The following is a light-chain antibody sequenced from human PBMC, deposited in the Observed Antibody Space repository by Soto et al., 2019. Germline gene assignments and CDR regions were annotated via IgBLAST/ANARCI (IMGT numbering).Light chain of an antibody. Sequence: QSVLTQPPSASGTPGQRVTISCSGGSSNIGSNTVNWYQQLPGTAPKLLIYSNNQRPSGVPDRFSGSKSGTSASLAISGLQSEDEADYYCAAWDDNLNGVVFGGGTKLTVL. CDR3: AAWDDNLNGVV. V-gene: IGLV1-44*01. J-gene: IGLJ2*01. CDR1: SSNIGSNT. CDR2: SNN.